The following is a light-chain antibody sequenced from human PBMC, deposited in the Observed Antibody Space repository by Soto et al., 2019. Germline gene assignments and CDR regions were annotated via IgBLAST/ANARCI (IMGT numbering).Light chain of an antibody. Sequence: QTVVTQEPSLTVPPGGTVTLTCASSTGTVTSGYFPSWFQKKPGQAPRALIYSTSNRHSWTPARFSGSLLGGKAALTLSAVQPEDEADYYCLLYYGDVNWVFGGGTKPTVL. CDR2: STS. CDR1: TGTVTSGYF. V-gene: IGLV7-43*01. J-gene: IGLJ3*02. CDR3: LLYYGDVNWV.